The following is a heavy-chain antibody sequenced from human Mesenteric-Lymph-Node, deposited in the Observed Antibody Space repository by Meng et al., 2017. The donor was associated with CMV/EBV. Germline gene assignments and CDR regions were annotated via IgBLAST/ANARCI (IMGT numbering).Heavy chain of an antibody. J-gene: IGHJ4*02. D-gene: IGHD2-15*01. V-gene: IGHV5-51*01. Sequence: GESLKISCKASGYSFTNYWIGWVRQMPGKGLELMGIIFPHDSDTRYSPSFQGQVTISVDKSATTAYLQWRSLQASDTAIYYCARLGGSGGSWIDSWGQGTLVTVSS. CDR2: IFPHDSDT. CDR1: GYSFTNYW. CDR3: ARLGGSGGSWIDS.